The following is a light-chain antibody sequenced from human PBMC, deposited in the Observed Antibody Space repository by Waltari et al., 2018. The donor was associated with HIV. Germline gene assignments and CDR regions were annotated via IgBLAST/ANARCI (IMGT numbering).Light chain of an antibody. CDR1: NSNIGTPY. CDR3: ASWDDSGLGPVL. Sequence: QSVLTQPPSASGTPGQRVTISCSGGNSNIGTPYVYWSQQLPGMAPKLLIFRNDQRPAGVPDRFSCSNSGTAASLAISGLRSEDEADYYCASWDDSGLGPVLFGGGTRVTVL. J-gene: IGLJ2*01. V-gene: IGLV1-47*01. CDR2: RND.